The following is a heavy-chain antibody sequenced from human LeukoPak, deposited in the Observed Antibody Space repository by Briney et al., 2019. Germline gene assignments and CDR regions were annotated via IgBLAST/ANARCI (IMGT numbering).Heavy chain of an antibody. CDR1: GGSISSGGYS. CDR3: ARHQGNYYDRSFDL. V-gene: IGHV4-30-2*01. CDR2: IYHSGST. D-gene: IGHD3-22*01. Sequence: SQTLSLTCAVFGGSISSGGYSWSWIRQPPGKGLEWIGYIYHSGSTYYNPSLKSRVTISVDRSKNQFSLKLSSVTAADTAVYYCARHQGNYYDRSFDLWGRGTLVTVSS. J-gene: IGHJ2*01.